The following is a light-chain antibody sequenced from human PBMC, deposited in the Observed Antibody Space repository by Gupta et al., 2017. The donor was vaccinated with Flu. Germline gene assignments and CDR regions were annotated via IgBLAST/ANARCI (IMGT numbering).Light chain of an antibody. J-gene: IGKJ1*01. V-gene: IGKV3-15*01. CDR3: QQYNNWPGT. CDR1: QSVSSN. CDR2: GAS. Sequence: ERATLSCMASQSVSSNLAWYQQKPGQAPRLLIYGASTRATGIPARFSGSGSGTEFTLTISSLQSEDFAVYYCQQYNNWPGTFGQGTKVEIK.